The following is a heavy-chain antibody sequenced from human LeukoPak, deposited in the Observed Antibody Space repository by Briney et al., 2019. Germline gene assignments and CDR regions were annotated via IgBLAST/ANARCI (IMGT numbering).Heavy chain of an antibody. CDR2: INPSGGST. CDR1: GYTFTSYY. CDR3: ARDPVGAYCGGDCYGGFDY. V-gene: IGHV1-46*01. Sequence: ASVKVSCKASGYTFTSYYMHWVRQAPGQGLEWMGIINPSGGSTSYAQKFQGRVTMTRDTSISTAYMELSRLRSDDTAVYYCARDPVGAYCGGDCYGGFDYWGQGTLVTVSS. D-gene: IGHD2-21*01. J-gene: IGHJ4*02.